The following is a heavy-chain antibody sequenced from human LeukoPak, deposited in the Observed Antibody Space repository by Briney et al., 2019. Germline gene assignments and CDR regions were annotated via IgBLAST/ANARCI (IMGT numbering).Heavy chain of an antibody. J-gene: IGHJ4*02. CDR1: GFTFSNAW. CDR3: TTDLGITMIRGVIVY. Sequence: PGGSLRLSCVASGFTFSNAWMSWVRQAPGKGLGGVGRIKGKADGATTDYAAPVKGRFNISRDHSQNTLFLQMNSLKTEDTAVYYCTTDLGITMIRGVIVYWGQGTLVTVSS. D-gene: IGHD3-10*01. CDR2: IKGKADGATT. V-gene: IGHV3-15*01.